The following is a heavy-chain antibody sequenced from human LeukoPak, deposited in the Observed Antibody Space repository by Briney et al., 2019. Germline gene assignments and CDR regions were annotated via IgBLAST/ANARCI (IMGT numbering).Heavy chain of an antibody. CDR3: AKSHGMVRGVITYYYGMDV. CDR2: ISWNSGSI. J-gene: IGHJ6*02. V-gene: IGHV3-9*01. D-gene: IGHD3-10*01. CDR1: GFTFDDYA. Sequence: SLRLSCAASGFTFDDYAMHWVRQAPGKGLEWVSGISWNSGSIGYADSVKGRFTISRDNAKNSLYLQMNSLRAEDTALYYCAKSHGMVRGVITYYYGMDVWGQGTTVTVSS.